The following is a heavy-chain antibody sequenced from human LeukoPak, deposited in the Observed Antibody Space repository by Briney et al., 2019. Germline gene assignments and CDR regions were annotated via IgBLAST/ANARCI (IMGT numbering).Heavy chain of an antibody. CDR2: MYYSGIP. V-gene: IGHV4-59*08. CDR3: ASHHGRGEAFDY. Sequence: PLETLSLTCTVSGASISDYYWSWIRQPPGKRLEGIAYMYYSGIPNYSRSLKSRVTMSADKSNNQVSLTLTSVTAADTAVYYCASHHGRGEAFDYWGRGTLVTVSS. D-gene: IGHD3-10*01. CDR1: GASISDYY. J-gene: IGHJ4*02.